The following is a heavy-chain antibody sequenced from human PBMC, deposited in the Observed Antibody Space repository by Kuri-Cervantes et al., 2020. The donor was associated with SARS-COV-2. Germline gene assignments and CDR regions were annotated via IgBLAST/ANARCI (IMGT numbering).Heavy chain of an antibody. V-gene: IGHV3-21*01. CDR3: ARDQGTHIAAASFDY. Sequence: GESLKISCAASGFTFSSYSMNWVRQAPGKGLEWVSSISSSSSYIYYADSVEGRFTISRDNAKDSLYLQMNSLRAEDTAVYYCARDQGTHIAAASFDYWGQGTLVTVSS. CDR1: GFTFSSYS. CDR2: ISSSSSYI. D-gene: IGHD6-13*01. J-gene: IGHJ4*02.